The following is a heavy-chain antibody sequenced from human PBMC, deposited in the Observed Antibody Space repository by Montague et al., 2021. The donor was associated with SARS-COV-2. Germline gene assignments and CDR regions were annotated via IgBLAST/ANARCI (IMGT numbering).Heavy chain of an antibody. Sequence: YLRLSCPASGFTFSSYGMHWVRQAPGKGLEWVAVTWYDGSNKYYADSVKGRFTISRDNSKNTLYLQMNSLRAEDTAVYYCARDRVRAAAGTRYYFDYWGQGTLVTVSS. CDR3: ARDRVRAAAGTRYYFDY. V-gene: IGHV3-33*01. CDR1: GFTFSSYG. J-gene: IGHJ4*02. CDR2: TWYDGSNK. D-gene: IGHD6-13*01.